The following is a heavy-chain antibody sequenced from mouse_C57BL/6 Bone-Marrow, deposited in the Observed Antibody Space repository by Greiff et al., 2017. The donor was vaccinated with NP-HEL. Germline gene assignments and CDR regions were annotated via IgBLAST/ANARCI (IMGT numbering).Heavy chain of an antibody. CDR3: ARATYYDYDGAMDY. CDR1: GYTFTGYY. CDR2: INPNNGGT. D-gene: IGHD2-4*01. Sequence: EVQLQQSGPELVKPGASVKISCKASGYTFTGYYVNWVKQSHGKSLAWIGDINPNNGGTSYNQKFKGKATLTVDKSSSTAYMELRSLTSEDSAVYYCARATYYDYDGAMDYWGQGTSVTVSS. J-gene: IGHJ4*01. V-gene: IGHV1-26*01.